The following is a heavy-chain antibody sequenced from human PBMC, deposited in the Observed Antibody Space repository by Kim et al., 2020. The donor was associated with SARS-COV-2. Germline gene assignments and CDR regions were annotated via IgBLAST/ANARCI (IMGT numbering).Heavy chain of an antibody. J-gene: IGHJ5*02. CDR1: GGSISSGGYY. V-gene: IGHV4-31*03. CDR2: IYYSGST. CDR3: AREGGIAAALNWFDP. D-gene: IGHD6-13*01. Sequence: SETLSLTCTVSGGSISSGGYYWSWIRQHPGKGLEWIGYIYYSGSTYYNPSLKSRVTISVDTSKNQFSLKLSSVTAADTAVYYCAREGGIAAALNWFDPWGQGTQVTVSS.